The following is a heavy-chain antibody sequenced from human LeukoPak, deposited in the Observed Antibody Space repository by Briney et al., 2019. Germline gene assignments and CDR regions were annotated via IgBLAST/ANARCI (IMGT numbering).Heavy chain of an antibody. CDR1: GGSISSYH. J-gene: IGHJ4*02. D-gene: IGHD5-24*01. V-gene: IGHV4-4*07. CDR3: ARELSPSRAHDY. Sequence: SETLSLTCAVSGGSISSYHWSWIRQPAGKGLEGIGRISTGGTTNYNPSLTSRITMSVDTSKNQFSLNLTSVTAADTAVYYCARELSPSRAHDYWGQGTLVTVSS. CDR2: ISTGGTT.